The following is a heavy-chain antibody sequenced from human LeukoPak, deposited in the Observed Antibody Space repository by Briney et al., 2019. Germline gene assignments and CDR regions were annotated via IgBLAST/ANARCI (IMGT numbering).Heavy chain of an antibody. CDR3: AKGGVIIGPLDY. CDR1: GFTFDDYA. D-gene: IGHD3-10*01. V-gene: IGHV3-9*01. J-gene: IGHJ4*02. CDR2: ISWNSGSI. Sequence: GGSLRLSCAASGFTFDDYAMHWVRQAPGKGLEWVSGISWNSGSIGYADSVKGRFTISRDNAKNSLYLQMNSLRAEDTALYYCAKGGVIIGPLDYRGQGTLVTVSS.